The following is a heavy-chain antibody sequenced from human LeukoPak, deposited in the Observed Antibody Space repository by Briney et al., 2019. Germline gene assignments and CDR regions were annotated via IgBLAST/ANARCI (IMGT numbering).Heavy chain of an antibody. D-gene: IGHD3-10*01. CDR3: ARARGYIRGVLHFDY. CDR1: GFTLRSYW. Sequence: TGGSLRLSCAASGFTLRSYWMSWVREAPGKAREWVGNIKKVGSEKYYVESVKGRFTLSRDNAKNSLYLQMDSLRAEDKAVYYCARARGYIRGVLHFDYWGQGTMVTVSS. V-gene: IGHV3-7*01. CDR2: IKKVGSEK. J-gene: IGHJ4*02.